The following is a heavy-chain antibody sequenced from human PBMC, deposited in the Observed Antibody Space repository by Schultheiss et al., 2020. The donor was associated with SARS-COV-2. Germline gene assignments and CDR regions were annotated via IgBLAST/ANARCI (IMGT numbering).Heavy chain of an antibody. CDR1: GFTFSSYG. V-gene: IGHV3-21*01. J-gene: IGHJ4*02. Sequence: GGSLRLSCAASGFTFSSYGMHWVRQAPGKGLEWVSSISSSSSYIYYADSVKGRFTISRDNSKNTLYLQMNSLRAEDTAVYYCARAYLNSLVDYWGQGTLVTVSS. CDR3: ARAYLNSLVDY. D-gene: IGHD2-21*01. CDR2: ISSSSSYI.